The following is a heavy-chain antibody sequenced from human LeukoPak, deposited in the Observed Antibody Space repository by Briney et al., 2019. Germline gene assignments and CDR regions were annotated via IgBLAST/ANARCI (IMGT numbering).Heavy chain of an antibody. D-gene: IGHD3-22*01. J-gene: IGHJ4*02. V-gene: IGHV1-2*02. CDR2: INPNSGGT. Sequence: ASVKVSCKASGYTFTGYYMHLVRQAPGQGLEWMGWINPNSGGTNYAQKFQGRVTMTRDTSISTAYMELSRLRSDDTAVYYCASIYSSGYETDYWGQGTLVTVSS. CDR3: ASIYSSGYETDY. CDR1: GYTFTGYY.